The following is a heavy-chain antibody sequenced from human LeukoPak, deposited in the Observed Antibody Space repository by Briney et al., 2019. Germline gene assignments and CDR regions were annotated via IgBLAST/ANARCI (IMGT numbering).Heavy chain of an antibody. CDR1: GGTFSSYA. CDR2: ITPMFGTA. D-gene: IGHD3-3*01. J-gene: IGHJ1*01. Sequence: SVKVSCKASGGTFSSYAISWVRQATGQGPEWMGGITPMFGTAKYAQKFQGRVTITADESTSTAYMELSSLRSEGTAVYYCARDSSDFRSLIPHWGQGTLVTVSS. V-gene: IGHV1-69*01. CDR3: ARDSSDFRSLIPH.